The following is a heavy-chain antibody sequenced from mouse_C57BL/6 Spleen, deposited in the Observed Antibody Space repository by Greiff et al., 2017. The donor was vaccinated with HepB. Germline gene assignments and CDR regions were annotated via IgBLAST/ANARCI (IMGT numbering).Heavy chain of an antibody. CDR2: INPGDGNT. D-gene: IGHD2-4*01. J-gene: IGHJ2*01. CDR3: ARGDYGYFDY. Sequence: QVQLQQSGPELVKPGASVKISCKASGYAFSSSCMNWVKQRPGKGLGWIGRINPGDGNTNYNRKFKGKATLTAAKSYSTAYMKLSSLTSEDSAVYFCARGDYGYFDYWGQGTTLTVSS. V-gene: IGHV1-82*01. CDR1: GYAFSSSC.